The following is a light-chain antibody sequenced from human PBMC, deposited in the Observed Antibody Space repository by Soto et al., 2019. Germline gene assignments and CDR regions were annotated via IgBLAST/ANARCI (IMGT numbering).Light chain of an antibody. V-gene: IGKV3-15*01. CDR2: GAS. J-gene: IGKJ1*01. Sequence: EIVMTQSPATLSVSPGDRATLSCRASQSVSSNLAWYQQKPGQAPRLLIYGASTRPTGIPARFSGSGSGTEFTLTISSLQSEDFAVYYCQQYSNWPPWTFGQGTKVDIK. CDR3: QQYSNWPPWT. CDR1: QSVSSN.